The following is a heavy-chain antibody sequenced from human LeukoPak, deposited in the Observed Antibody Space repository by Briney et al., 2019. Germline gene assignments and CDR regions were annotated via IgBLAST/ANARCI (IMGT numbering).Heavy chain of an antibody. CDR3: ARDRHYDILTGYPTPDY. J-gene: IGHJ4*02. CDR2: ISYDGSNK. CDR1: GFTFSSYA. V-gene: IGHV3-30-3*01. D-gene: IGHD3-9*01. Sequence: GGSLRLSCAASGFTFSSYAMLWVRQAPGKGLEWVAFISYDGSNKYYADSVMGRFTISRDNSKNTLYLQMNSLRAEDTAVYYCARDRHYDILTGYPTPDYWGQGTLVTAS.